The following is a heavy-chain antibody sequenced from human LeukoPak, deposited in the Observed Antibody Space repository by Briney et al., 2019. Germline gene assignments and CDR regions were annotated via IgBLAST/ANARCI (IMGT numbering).Heavy chain of an antibody. V-gene: IGHV3-30*04. D-gene: IGHD3-22*01. J-gene: IGHJ4*02. CDR2: ISYDGSNK. CDR3: ARGFYYDSSGYPDY. CDR1: GFTFSSYA. Sequence: HSGRSLRLSCAASGFTFSSYAMHWVRQAPGKGLEWVAVISYDGSNKYYADSVKGRFTISRDNSKNTLYLQMNGLRAEDTAAYYCARGFYYDSSGYPDYWGQGTLVTVSS.